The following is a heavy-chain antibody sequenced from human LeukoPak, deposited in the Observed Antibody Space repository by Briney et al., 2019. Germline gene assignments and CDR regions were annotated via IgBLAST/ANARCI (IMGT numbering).Heavy chain of an antibody. CDR2: IYYSGST. CDR3: ARGGAGSYYGTTFDP. Sequence: PSQTLSLTCTVSGGSISSGDYYWSWIRQPPEKGLEWIGYIYYSGSTYYNPSLKSRVTISVDTSKNQFSLKLSSVTAADTAVYYCARGGAGSYYGTTFDPWGQGTLVTVSS. V-gene: IGHV4-30-4*01. CDR1: GGSISSGDYY. J-gene: IGHJ5*02. D-gene: IGHD3-10*01.